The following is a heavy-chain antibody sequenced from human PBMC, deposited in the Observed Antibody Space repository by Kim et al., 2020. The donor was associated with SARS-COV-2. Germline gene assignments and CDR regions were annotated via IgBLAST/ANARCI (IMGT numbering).Heavy chain of an antibody. CDR2: IYSGGST. CDR1: GFTVSSNY. CDR3: ARDGGSSYYYYMDV. V-gene: IGHV3-53*01. Sequence: GGSLRLSCAASGFTVSSNYMSWVRQAPGKGLEWVSVIYSGGSTYYADSVKGRFTISSDKSKNTLYLQMNSMRAEDTAVYYCARDGGSSYYYYMDVWGKGTTVTVSS. D-gene: IGHD6-6*01. J-gene: IGHJ6*03.